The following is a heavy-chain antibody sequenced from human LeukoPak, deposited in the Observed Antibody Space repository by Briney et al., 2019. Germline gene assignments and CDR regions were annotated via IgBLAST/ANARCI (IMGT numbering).Heavy chain of an antibody. CDR3: VRFVGLAVAGTLYWYFDV. Sequence: SETLSLTCTVSVVPISSGSYDWAWIRQPAGRGLELIGHIYTSGPTHYNPSLNSRATISTDTSNNPFSLNLSSVTAAATAMYYCVRFVGLAVAGTLYWYFDVWGRDTLVTVSS. J-gene: IGHJ2*01. D-gene: IGHD6-19*01. CDR1: VVPISSGSYD. V-gene: IGHV4-61*09. CDR2: IYTSGPT.